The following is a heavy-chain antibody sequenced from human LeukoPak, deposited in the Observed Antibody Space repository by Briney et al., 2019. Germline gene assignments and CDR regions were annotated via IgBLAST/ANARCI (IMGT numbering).Heavy chain of an antibody. CDR2: IWPGDSVS. CDR1: GYDFAYFW. CDR3: ARHEAAYYYYMDV. Sequence: GESLKISCKASGYDFAYFWIGWVRQMPGKGLEWMGIIWPGDSVSKCNPSFQGQVTISADKSISTAYLQWNSLKASDTAIYYCARHEAAYYYYMDVWGKGTTVTVSS. D-gene: IGHD6-13*01. J-gene: IGHJ6*03. V-gene: IGHV5-51*01.